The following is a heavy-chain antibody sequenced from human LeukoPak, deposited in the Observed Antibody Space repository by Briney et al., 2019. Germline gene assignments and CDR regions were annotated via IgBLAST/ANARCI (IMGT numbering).Heavy chain of an antibody. CDR3: ARVRLGFNYMDV. J-gene: IGHJ6*03. Sequence: SETLSLTCAVYGGSFSGYYWSWIRQPPGKGLEWIGEINHSGSTNYNPSLKSRVTISVDTSKNQFSLKLSSVTAADTAVYYCARVRLGFNYMDVWGKGTTVTVSS. D-gene: IGHD7-27*01. V-gene: IGHV4-34*01. CDR2: INHSGST. CDR1: GGSFSGYY.